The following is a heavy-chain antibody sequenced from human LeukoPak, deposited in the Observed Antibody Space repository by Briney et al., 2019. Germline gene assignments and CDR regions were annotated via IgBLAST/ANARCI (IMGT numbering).Heavy chain of an antibody. CDR2: IGGSGFNT. V-gene: IGHV3-23*01. Sequence: GGSLRLSCAASGFTFSSYAMSWVRQAPGKGLEWVSAIGGSGFNTYYADSVKGRFTISRDNSKNTLYLQMNSLRADDTAIYYCAKDPSPFDIWGQGTMVTVSS. J-gene: IGHJ3*02. CDR1: GFTFSSYA. CDR3: AKDPSPFDI.